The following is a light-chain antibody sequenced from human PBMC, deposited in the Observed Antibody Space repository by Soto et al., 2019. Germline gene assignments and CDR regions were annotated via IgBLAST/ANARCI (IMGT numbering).Light chain of an antibody. CDR1: SSDVGGYNY. Sequence: QSALTQPASVSGSPGQSITISCTGTSSDVGGYNYVSWYQQHPGKAPKLMIYDVSNRPSGVSNRFSGSKSGNTASLTISGLQAEDEADYCCSSYTRSSTYVFGTGTKLTVL. CDR2: DVS. J-gene: IGLJ1*01. V-gene: IGLV2-14*01. CDR3: SSYTRSSTYV.